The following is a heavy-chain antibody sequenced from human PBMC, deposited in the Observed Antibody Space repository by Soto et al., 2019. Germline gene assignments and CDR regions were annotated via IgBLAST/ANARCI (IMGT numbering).Heavy chain of an antibody. J-gene: IGHJ5*02. CDR2: MNPNSGNT. D-gene: IGHD3-3*01. V-gene: IGHV1-8*01. Sequence: QVQLVQSGAEVKKPGASVKVSCKASGYTFTSYDINWVRQATGQGLEWMGWMNPNSGNTGYAQKFQGRGTMTRNNSISTAYMELSSLRSEDTAVYYCARGRNYDFEFDPWGQGTLVTVSS. CDR3: ARGRNYDFEFDP. CDR1: GYTFTSYD.